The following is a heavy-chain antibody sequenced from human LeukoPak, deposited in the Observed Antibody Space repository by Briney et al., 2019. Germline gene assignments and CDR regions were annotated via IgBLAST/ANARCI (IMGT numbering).Heavy chain of an antibody. V-gene: IGHV3-30*18. Sequence: GGSLRLSCAGSGFTFSTYGMHWVRQAPGKGLEWVAVISYDGVNKFYAESVKGRFTISRDNSKNTLYLQMNSLRAEDTAVYYCAKDRRSSGWYYFDYWGQGTLVTVYS. CDR2: ISYDGVNK. J-gene: IGHJ4*02. CDR3: AKDRRSSGWYYFDY. D-gene: IGHD6-19*01. CDR1: GFTFSTYG.